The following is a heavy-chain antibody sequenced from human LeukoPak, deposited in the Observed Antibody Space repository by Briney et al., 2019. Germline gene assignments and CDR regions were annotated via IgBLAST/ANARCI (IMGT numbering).Heavy chain of an antibody. CDR1: GDSVSSNSAT. CDR3: ARSPRVPGTGWFDP. D-gene: IGHD1-14*01. Sequence: SQTLSLTCAISGDSVSSNSATWNWIRQSPSRGLEWLGRTYYRSKWYNDSAVSLKSRITINPDTSKNQFSLHLNSVTLEDTAVYYCARSPRVPGTGWFDPWGQGTLVTVSS. J-gene: IGHJ5*02. CDR2: TYYRSKWYN. V-gene: IGHV6-1*01.